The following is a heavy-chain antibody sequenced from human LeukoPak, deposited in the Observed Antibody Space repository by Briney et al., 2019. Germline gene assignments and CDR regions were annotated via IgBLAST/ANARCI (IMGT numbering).Heavy chain of an antibody. CDR3: ARDRGVGATHYYYYMDV. CDR2: INPNSGGT. V-gene: IGHV1-2*02. CDR1: GYTFTGYY. J-gene: IGHJ6*03. Sequence: GASVKVSCKASGYTFTGYYMHWVRQAPGQGLEWMGWINPNSGGTNYAQKFQGRVTMTRDTSISTAYMELSRLRSDDTAVYYCARDRGVGATHYYYYMDVWGKGTTVTVSS. D-gene: IGHD1-26*01.